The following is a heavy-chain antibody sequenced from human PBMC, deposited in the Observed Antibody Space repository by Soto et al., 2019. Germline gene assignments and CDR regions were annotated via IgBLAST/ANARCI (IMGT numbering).Heavy chain of an antibody. Sequence: GGSLRLSCAASGFTFSNYAMIWVRQAPGKGLEWVSHIYGGGHGTYYADSVKGRFTISRDNSRNILYLQMYSLRVEDTAMYYCATDRTEDIGRPSWGQGTLVTVSS. D-gene: IGHD2-8*02. V-gene: IGHV3-23*01. J-gene: IGHJ4*02. CDR2: IYGGGHGT. CDR3: ATDRTEDIGRPS. CDR1: GFTFSNYA.